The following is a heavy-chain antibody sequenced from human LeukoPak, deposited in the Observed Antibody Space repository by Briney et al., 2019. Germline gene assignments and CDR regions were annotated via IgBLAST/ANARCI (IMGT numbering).Heavy chain of an antibody. CDR2: INHSGST. Sequence: SETLSLTCAVYGGSFSGYYWSWIRQPPGMGLEWIGEINHSGSTNYNPSLKSRVTISVDTPKNQFSLKLSSVTAADTAVYYCARATHYDFWSGYYPFDYWGQGTLVTVSS. V-gene: IGHV4-34*01. CDR3: ARATHYDFWSGYYPFDY. CDR1: GGSFSGYY. J-gene: IGHJ4*02. D-gene: IGHD3-3*01.